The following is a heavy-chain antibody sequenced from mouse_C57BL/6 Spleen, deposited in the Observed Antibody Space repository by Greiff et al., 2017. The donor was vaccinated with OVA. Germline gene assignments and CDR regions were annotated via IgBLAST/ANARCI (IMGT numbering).Heavy chain of an antibody. Sequence: VKLQESGPELVKPGASVKISCKASGYAFSSSWMNWVKQRPGKGLEWIGRIYPGDGDNNYNGKFKGKATLTADKSYSTAYMQLSSLTSEDSAVYFCARENVITTVGAPYAMDYWGQGTSVTVSS. J-gene: IGHJ4*01. CDR3: ARENVITTVGAPYAMDY. V-gene: IGHV1-82*01. CDR1: GYAFSSSW. CDR2: IYPGDGDN. D-gene: IGHD1-1*01.